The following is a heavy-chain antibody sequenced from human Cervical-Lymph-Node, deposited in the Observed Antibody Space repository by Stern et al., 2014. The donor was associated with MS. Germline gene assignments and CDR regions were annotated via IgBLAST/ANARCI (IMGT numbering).Heavy chain of an antibody. J-gene: IGHJ4*02. CDR1: GGSFSDYH. V-gene: IGHV4-34*01. CDR2: INHSGAT. Sequence: QVQLQQWGATLLKPSETLSLTCAVYGGSFSDYHWSWIRQPPGKGLEWIGQINHSGATNYNPSLKSRVTLSVDTSKTQFSLSLASVTAAETAVYYCARRPPVAGSSRFDYWGQGTLVTVSS. CDR3: ARRPPVAGSSRFDY. D-gene: IGHD6-19*01.